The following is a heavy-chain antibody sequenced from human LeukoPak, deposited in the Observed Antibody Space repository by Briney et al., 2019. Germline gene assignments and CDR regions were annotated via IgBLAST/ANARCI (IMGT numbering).Heavy chain of an antibody. V-gene: IGHV1-18*04. CDR3: ARDEDKLRFGELFSPFDY. J-gene: IGHJ4*02. CDR2: ISAYNGNT. Sequence: ASVKVSCKASGYTFTSYGISWVRQAPGQGLEWMGWISAYNGNTNYAQKLQGRVTMTTDTSTSTAYMELRSLRSDDTAVYYCARDEDKLRFGELFSPFDYWGQGTLVTVSS. D-gene: IGHD3-10*01. CDR1: GYTFTSYG.